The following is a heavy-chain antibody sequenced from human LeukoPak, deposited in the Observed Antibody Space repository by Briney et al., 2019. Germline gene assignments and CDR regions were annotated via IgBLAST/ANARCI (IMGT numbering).Heavy chain of an antibody. Sequence: PSETLSLTCTVSGGSISSSSYYWGWIRQPPGKGLEWIGEIHHSGTTNYNPSLKSRVTISLDTSDNQFSLRLSSVTAADTAVYYCARGRQFQPWGQGTLVTVSS. CDR2: IHHSGTT. CDR1: GGSISSSSYY. V-gene: IGHV4-39*07. CDR3: ARGRQFQP. J-gene: IGHJ1*01.